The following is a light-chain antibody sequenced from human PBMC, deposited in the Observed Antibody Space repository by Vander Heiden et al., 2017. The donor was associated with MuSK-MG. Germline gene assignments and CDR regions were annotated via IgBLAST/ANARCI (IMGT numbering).Light chain of an antibody. Sequence: DLQLTQSPSSLSASVGDRVTLTCRASQSISSYLNWYQEKPGKGPKLLIYAASSLESGVPSRFSGSGSGTDFTLTISSLQPEDVAAYFCQQSYSAPFTFGPGTKVDIK. V-gene: IGKV1-39*01. CDR3: QQSYSAPFT. J-gene: IGKJ3*01. CDR1: QSISSY. CDR2: AAS.